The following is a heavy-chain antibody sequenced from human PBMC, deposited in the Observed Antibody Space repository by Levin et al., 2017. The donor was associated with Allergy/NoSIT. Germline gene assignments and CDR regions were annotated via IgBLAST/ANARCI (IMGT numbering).Heavy chain of an antibody. CDR1: GFTFSSYW. CDR3: ARDHVVQGVDSTGFDY. CDR2: INSDGSST. Sequence: GESLKISCAASGFTFSSYWMHWVRQAPGKGLVWVSRINSDGSSTSYADSVKGRFTISRDNAKNTLYLQMNSLKAEDTAVYYCARDHVVQGVDSTGFDYWGQGTLVTVSS. J-gene: IGHJ4*02. V-gene: IGHV3-74*01. D-gene: IGHD3-10*01.